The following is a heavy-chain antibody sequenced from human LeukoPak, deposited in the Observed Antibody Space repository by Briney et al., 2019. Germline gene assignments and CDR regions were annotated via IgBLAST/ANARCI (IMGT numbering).Heavy chain of an antibody. CDR3: AKDGRGKHKREPSTYYYMDV. CDR1: GGSISSSNW. D-gene: IGHD1-26*01. CDR2: IYHSGST. V-gene: IGHV4-4*02. J-gene: IGHJ6*03. Sequence: SGTLSLTCAVSGGSISSSNWWSWVRQPPGKGLEWIGEIYHSGSTNYNPSLKSRVTISVDKSKNQFSLKLSSVTAAATAVYYCAKDGRGKHKREPSTYYYMDVWGKGPTVTISS.